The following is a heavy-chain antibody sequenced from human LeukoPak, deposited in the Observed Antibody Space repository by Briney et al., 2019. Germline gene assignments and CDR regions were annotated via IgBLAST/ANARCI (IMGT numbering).Heavy chain of an antibody. Sequence: ASVKVSCKASGYTFTSYDINWVRQATGQGLEWMGWMNPNSGNTGYAQKFQGRVTMTRNTSISTAYMELSSLRSEDTAVYYCARGDNYYGSGSYLGGDYWGQGTLVTVSS. CDR2: MNPNSGNT. V-gene: IGHV1-8*01. CDR1: GYTFTSYD. D-gene: IGHD3-10*01. CDR3: ARGDNYYGSGSYLGGDY. J-gene: IGHJ4*02.